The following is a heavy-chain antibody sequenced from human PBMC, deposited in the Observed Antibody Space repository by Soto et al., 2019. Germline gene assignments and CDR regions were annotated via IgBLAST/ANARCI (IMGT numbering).Heavy chain of an antibody. Sequence: EVQLLESGGGLVQPGGSLRLSCAASGFTFSSYAMSWVRQAPGKGLEWVSAISGSGGSTYYADSVKGRFTISRDNSKNPLYLQMNSLRAEDTSVYYCAKDGMVYRDLDYWGQGTLVTVSS. CDR1: GFTFSSYA. V-gene: IGHV3-23*01. J-gene: IGHJ4*02. CDR2: ISGSGGST. CDR3: AKDGMVYRDLDY. D-gene: IGHD2-8*01.